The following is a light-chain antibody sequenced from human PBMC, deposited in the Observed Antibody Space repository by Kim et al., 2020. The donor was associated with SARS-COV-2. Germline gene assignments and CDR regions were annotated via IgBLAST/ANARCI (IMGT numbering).Light chain of an antibody. J-gene: IGKJ1*01. Sequence: DIQMTQSPSSLSASIGDRVTITCRASQGISSWLAWYQQKPEKAPKCLIYAASSLQSGVPSRFSGNGSGTDFTLTISSLQPEDFATYYCQQYDSYPRTFGQGTRVEIK. V-gene: IGKV1D-16*01. CDR2: AAS. CDR3: QQYDSYPRT. CDR1: QGISSW.